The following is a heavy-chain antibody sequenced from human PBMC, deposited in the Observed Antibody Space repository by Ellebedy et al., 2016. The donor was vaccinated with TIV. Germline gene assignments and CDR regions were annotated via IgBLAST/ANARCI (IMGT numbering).Heavy chain of an antibody. V-gene: IGHV3-21*01. J-gene: IGHJ4*02. D-gene: IGHD3-22*01. Sequence: PGESLKISCVASGFTFSNYNMNWVRQSPGKGLEWVSSIRSTGSDKYYAESVKGRFTVSRDNAKDSLYLQMDSLRADDTAVYYCARAGDYDLLSPAGGYWGQGTLVTVSS. CDR1: GFTFSNYN. CDR2: IRSTGSDK. CDR3: ARAGDYDLLSPAGGY.